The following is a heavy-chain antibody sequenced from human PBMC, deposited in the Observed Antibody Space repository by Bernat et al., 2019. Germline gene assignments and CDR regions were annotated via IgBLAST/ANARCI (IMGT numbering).Heavy chain of an antibody. J-gene: IGHJ4*02. Sequence: QVQLVESGGGVVQPGRSLRLSCAASGFTFSSYGMHWVRQAPGKGLEWVAVIWYDGSNKYYADSVKGRFTISRDNSKNTLYLQMNSLRAEDTAVYYCARNNRTTGFDYWGQGTLVTVSS. CDR3: ARNNRTTGFDY. V-gene: IGHV3-33*01. CDR1: GFTFSSYG. D-gene: IGHD2-8*02. CDR2: IWYDGSNK.